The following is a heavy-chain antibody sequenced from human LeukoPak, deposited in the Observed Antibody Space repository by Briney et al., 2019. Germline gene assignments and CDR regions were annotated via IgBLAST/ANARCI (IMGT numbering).Heavy chain of an antibody. Sequence: GGSLRLSCAASGFTFSSYDMHWVRQATGKGLEWVSAIGTAGDPYYPGSVKGRFTISRENAKISLYLQMNSLRAGDTAVYYCARDRNGAGLDYWGQGTLVTVSS. J-gene: IGHJ4*02. CDR2: IGTAGDP. V-gene: IGHV3-13*05. CDR1: GFTFSSYD. CDR3: ARDRNGAGLDY. D-gene: IGHD6-19*01.